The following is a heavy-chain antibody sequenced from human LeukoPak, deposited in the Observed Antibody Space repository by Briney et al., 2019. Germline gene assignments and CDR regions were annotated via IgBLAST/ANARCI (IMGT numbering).Heavy chain of an antibody. CDR3: ARAFSSGWYPYSIGGLWFDY. CDR2: IYYTGST. J-gene: IGHJ4*02. D-gene: IGHD6-19*01. CDR1: GGSISSYY. Sequence: KASETLSLTCTVSGGSISSYYWSWIRQPPGKGLEWIGNIYYTGSTNYNPSLKSRVTISVDTSKNQFSLKLSSVTAADTVVYYCARAFSSGWYPYSIGGLWFDYWGQGTLVTVSS. V-gene: IGHV4-59*01.